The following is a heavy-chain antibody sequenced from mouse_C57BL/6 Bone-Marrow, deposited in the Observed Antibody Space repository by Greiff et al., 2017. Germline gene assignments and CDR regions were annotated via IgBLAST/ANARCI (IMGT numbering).Heavy chain of an antibody. Sequence: VQLQQPGAELVKPGASVKLSCKASGYTFTSYWMHWVKQRPGQGLEWIGMIHPNSGSTNYNEKFKSKATLTVDKSSSTAYMQLSSLTSEDSAVYYCVRLGYDYPSCAMDHRGQGNSVTGSS. CDR2: IHPNSGST. CDR3: VRLGYDYPSCAMDH. D-gene: IGHD2-4*01. CDR1: GYTFTSYW. J-gene: IGHJ4*01. V-gene: IGHV1-64*01.